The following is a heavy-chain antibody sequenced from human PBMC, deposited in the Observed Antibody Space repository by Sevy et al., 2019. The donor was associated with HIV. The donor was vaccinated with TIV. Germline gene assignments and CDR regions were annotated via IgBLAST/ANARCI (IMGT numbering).Heavy chain of an antibody. V-gene: IGHV1-58*01. J-gene: IGHJ3*02. CDR2: IVVGSGNT. CDR3: AADNGSILHQSGYDSAFDI. Sequence: ASVKVSCKASGFTFTSSAVQWVRQARGQRLEWIGWIVVGSGNTNYAQQFQARVTITRDMSTSTDYMELSSLRSEDTAVYYCAADNGSILHQSGYDSAFDIWGQGTMVTVSS. D-gene: IGHD5-12*01. CDR1: GFTFTSSA.